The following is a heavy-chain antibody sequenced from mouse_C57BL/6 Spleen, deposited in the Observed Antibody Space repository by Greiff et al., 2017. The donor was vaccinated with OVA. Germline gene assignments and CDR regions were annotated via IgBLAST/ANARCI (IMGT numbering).Heavy chain of an antibody. CDR1: GFTFSSYA. Sequence: EVMLVESGGGLVKPGGSLKLSCAASGFTFSSYAMSWVRQTPEKRLEWVATISDGGSYTYYPDNVKGRFTISRDNAKNNLYLQMSHLKSEDTAMYYCARVYYSNYVGYWGQGTTLTVSS. CDR3: ARVYYSNYVGY. CDR2: ISDGGSYT. J-gene: IGHJ2*01. V-gene: IGHV5-4*03. D-gene: IGHD2-5*01.